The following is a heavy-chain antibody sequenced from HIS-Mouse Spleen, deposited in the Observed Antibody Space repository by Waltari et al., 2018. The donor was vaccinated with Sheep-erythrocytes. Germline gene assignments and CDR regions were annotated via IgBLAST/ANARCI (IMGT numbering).Heavy chain of an antibody. V-gene: IGHV3-30*18. Sequence: QVQLVESGGGVVQPGRSLRLSCAASVFTFRSDGLDWVRQAPGKGLEWVAVISYDGSNKYYADSVKGRFTISRDNSKNTLYLQMNSLRAEDTAVYYCAKPITDFWSGYYAYFDYWGQGTLVTVSS. CDR3: AKPITDFWSGYYAYFDY. D-gene: IGHD3-3*01. CDR1: VFTFRSDG. CDR2: ISYDGSNK. J-gene: IGHJ4*02.